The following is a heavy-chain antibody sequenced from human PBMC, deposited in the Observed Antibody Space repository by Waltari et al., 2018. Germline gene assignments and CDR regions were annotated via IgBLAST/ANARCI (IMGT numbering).Heavy chain of an antibody. CDR2: IYHSGST. CDR1: GYSIRRGYY. Sequence: QVQLQESGPGLVKPSETLSLTCAVSGYSIRRGYYWGWIRQPPGKGLEWIGSIYHSGSTYYNPSLKSRVTISVDTSKNQFSLKLSSVTAADTAVYYCARSITIFGVVISYFDYWGQGTLVTVSS. J-gene: IGHJ4*02. V-gene: IGHV4-38-2*01. CDR3: ARSITIFGVVISYFDY. D-gene: IGHD3-3*01.